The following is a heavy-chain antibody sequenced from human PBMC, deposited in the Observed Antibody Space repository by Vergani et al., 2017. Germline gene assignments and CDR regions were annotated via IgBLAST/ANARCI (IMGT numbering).Heavy chain of an antibody. Sequence: VQLVQSGAEVRKPGASVTVSCTASGYIFKNYYIHWLRQAPGQAFEWMGILNPTTGHTTSAQKFMGRVDLTRDPSTDTSTRTVQMTLSSLRSEDTAVYYCARSIGYXAGATCRAYYFDHWGQGTRVTVSS. CDR2: LNPTTGHT. D-gene: IGHD2-21*01. V-gene: IGHV1-46*02. CDR1: GYIFKNYY. CDR3: ARSIGYXAGATCRAYYFDH. J-gene: IGHJ5*02.